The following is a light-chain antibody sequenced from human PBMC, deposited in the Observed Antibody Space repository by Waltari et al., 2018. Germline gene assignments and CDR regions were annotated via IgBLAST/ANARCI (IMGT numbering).Light chain of an antibody. J-gene: IGKJ2*01. CDR3: QQYSNWPYT. V-gene: IGKV3-15*01. Sequence: EIVMTQSPATLSVSPGERATLSCRASQSVSRNLAWYQQKPGQALRLLIYGASTRATVIPGRVGGSGSGTEFTLTISILQSEDFAVYYCQQYSNWPYTFGQGTKLEIK. CDR2: GAS. CDR1: QSVSRN.